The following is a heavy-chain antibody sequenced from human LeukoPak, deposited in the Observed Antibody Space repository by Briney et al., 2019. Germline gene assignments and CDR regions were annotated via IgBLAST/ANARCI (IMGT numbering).Heavy chain of an antibody. J-gene: IGHJ4*02. CDR3: ARGGVSSAWYFVY. V-gene: IGHV3-21*01. CDR1: GFTFGSNS. CDR2: ISSSSSYI. Sequence: GGSLRLSCAASGFTFGSNSMNWVRQAPGKGLEWVSSISSSSSYIYYADSVKGRFTISRDNAKNSLYLQMNSLRAEDTAVYYCARGGVSSAWYFVYWGQGTLVTVSS. D-gene: IGHD6-19*01.